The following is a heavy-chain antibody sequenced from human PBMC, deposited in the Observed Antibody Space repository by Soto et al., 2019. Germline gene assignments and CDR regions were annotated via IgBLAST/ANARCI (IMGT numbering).Heavy chain of an antibody. D-gene: IGHD3-22*01. CDR2: IGSSSSYI. CDR3: ARDIIGGGYYWSVKPSYYYYGMDV. J-gene: IGHJ6*02. CDR1: GFTFSSYS. V-gene: IGHV3-21*01. Sequence: EVQLVESGGGLVKPGGSLRLSCAASGFTFSSYSMNWVRQAPGKGLEWVSSIGSSSSYIYYADSVKGRFTISRDNAKNSLYLHMNSLRAEDTAVYYCARDIIGGGYYWSVKPSYYYYGMDVWGQGTTVTVSS.